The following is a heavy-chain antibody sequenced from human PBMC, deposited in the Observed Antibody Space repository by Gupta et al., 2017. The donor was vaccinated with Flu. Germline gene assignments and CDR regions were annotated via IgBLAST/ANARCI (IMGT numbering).Heavy chain of an antibody. Sequence: RQAPGKGLEWVSIIYAGGTTYYADSVKGRFTISRDDSKNTLFLQMNSLRAEDTAMYYCARDPPYCSGGSRHDYWGQGTLVTVSS. D-gene: IGHD2-15*01. J-gene: IGHJ4*02. CDR2: IYAGGTT. V-gene: IGHV3-53*01. CDR3: ARDPPYCSGGSRHDY.